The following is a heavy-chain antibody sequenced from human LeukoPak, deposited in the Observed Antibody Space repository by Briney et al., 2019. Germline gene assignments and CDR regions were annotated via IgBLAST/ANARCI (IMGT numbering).Heavy chain of an antibody. V-gene: IGHV3-48*03. CDR2: IASSGSTI. D-gene: IGHD2-21*01. CDR3: AREKAYFGFDY. Sequence: GGSLRLPCSASGFTFSTYEMNWVRQAPGRGLEWVSYIASSGSTIYYADSLKGRFTISRDNAKNSLYLQMNSLRAEDTAVYYCAREKAYFGFDYWGQGTLVTVSS. CDR1: GFTFSTYE. J-gene: IGHJ4*02.